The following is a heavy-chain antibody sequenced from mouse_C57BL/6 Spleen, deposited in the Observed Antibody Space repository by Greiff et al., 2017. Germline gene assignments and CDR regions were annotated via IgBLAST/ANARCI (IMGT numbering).Heavy chain of an antibody. CDR2: IHPNSGST. CDR1: GYTFTSYW. Sequence: QVQLQQSGAELVKPGASVKLSCKASGYTFTSYWMHWVKQRPGQGLEWIGMIHPNSGSTNYNEKFKSKATLTVDKSSSTAYMQLSSLTSEDSAVYYCARSTVDEDAMDYWGQGTSVTVSS. D-gene: IGHD1-1*01. V-gene: IGHV1-64*01. J-gene: IGHJ4*01. CDR3: ARSTVDEDAMDY.